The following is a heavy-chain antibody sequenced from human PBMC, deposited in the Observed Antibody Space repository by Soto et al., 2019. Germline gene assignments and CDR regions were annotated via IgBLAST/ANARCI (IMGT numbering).Heavy chain of an antibody. CDR1: GYSFASHW. CDR2: IYPGDSDT. Sequence: GESLKISCKGSGYSFASHWVAWVRQMPEKGLEWIGTIYPGDSDTKYSSAFRGHVTISADTSVSTAYLQWRSLEAADSAIYYCARYSGSYWHYLDFWGQGTLVTVSS. J-gene: IGHJ4*02. D-gene: IGHD1-26*01. V-gene: IGHV5-51*01. CDR3: ARYSGSYWHYLDF.